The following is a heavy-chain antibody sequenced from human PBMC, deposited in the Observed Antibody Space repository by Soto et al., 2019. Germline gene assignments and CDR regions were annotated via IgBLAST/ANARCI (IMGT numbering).Heavy chain of an antibody. CDR1: GFTFSSYS. V-gene: IGHV3-48*02. CDR3: ARGSVSATKYNWFDP. J-gene: IGHJ5*02. Sequence: VQLVESGGGLVQPGGSLRLSCAASGFTFSSYSMNWVRQAPGKGLEWVSYISSSSSTIYYADSVKGRFTISRDNAKNSLYLQMNSLRDEDTAVYYCARGSVSATKYNWFDPWGQGTLVTVSS. CDR2: ISSSSSTI.